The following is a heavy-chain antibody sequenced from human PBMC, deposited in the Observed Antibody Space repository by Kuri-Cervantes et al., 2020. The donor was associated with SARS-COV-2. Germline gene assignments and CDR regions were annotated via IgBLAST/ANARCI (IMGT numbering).Heavy chain of an antibody. D-gene: IGHD3-10*01. CDR3: ARITYYYSGLDV. Sequence: GGSLRLSCAASGFTFSSYGMHWVRQAPGKGLEWVAVIWYDGSNKYYADSVKGRFTISRDNSKNTLYLQMNSLRAGDTAVYFCARITYYYSGLDVWGKGATVTVSS. J-gene: IGHJ6*04. CDR1: GFTFSSYG. V-gene: IGHV3-33*01. CDR2: IWYDGSNK.